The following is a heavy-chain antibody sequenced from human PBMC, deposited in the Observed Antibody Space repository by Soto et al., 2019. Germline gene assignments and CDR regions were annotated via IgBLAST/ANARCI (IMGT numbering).Heavy chain of an antibody. CDR3: AGGAVHTPTWMGA. CDR2: LIPAVGQA. V-gene: IGHV1-69*08. CDR1: GGAFSGYT. D-gene: IGHD2-15*01. Sequence: QVQLVQSGAEVKKPGSSMKVSCKASGGAFSGYTFNWVRQAPGQGLEWMGRLIPAVGQANNAQKFQGRLTITADESASTVYMDLTSLTSEDTAVYFCAGGAVHTPTWMGAWGPGTLVTVSS. J-gene: IGHJ5*02.